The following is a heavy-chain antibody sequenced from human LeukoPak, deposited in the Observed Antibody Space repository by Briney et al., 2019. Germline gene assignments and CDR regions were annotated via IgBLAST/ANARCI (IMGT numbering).Heavy chain of an antibody. J-gene: IGHJ1*01. CDR3: ARDAPGIAAAGTTGLQH. CDR1: GGSISTASHY. V-gene: IGHV4-39*07. CDR2: IYFSGNT. Sequence: SETLSLTCTVSGGSISTASHYWDWIRQPPGEGLEWIGSIYFSGNTYYNPSLKSRVTISVDTSKNQFSLKLRSVTAADTAVYYCARDAPGIAAAGTTGLQHWGQGTLVTVSS. D-gene: IGHD6-13*01.